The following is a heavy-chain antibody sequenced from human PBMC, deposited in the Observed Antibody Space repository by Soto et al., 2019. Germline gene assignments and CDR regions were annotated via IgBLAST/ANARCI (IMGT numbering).Heavy chain of an antibody. V-gene: IGHV4-59*01. Sequence: PSETLSLTCTVSGGSMRNAYWSWIRQPSGKRLEWIGFIFHSGNAKYNPSLKSRVTISIDTSKSQFSLSLDSVTAADTAVYFCARAHAPTLPFDYWGLGTLVTVSS. CDR2: IFHSGNA. J-gene: IGHJ4*01. CDR1: GGSMRNAY. CDR3: ARAHAPTLPFDY. D-gene: IGHD2-15*01.